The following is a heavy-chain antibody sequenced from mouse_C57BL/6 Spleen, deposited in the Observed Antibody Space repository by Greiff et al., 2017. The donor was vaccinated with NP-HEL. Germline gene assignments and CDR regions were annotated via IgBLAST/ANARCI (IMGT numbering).Heavy chain of an antibody. Sequence: QVQLKQPGAELVRPGSSVKLSCKASGYTFTSYWMHWVKQRPIQGLEWIGNIDPSDSETHYNQKFKDKATLTVDKSSSTAYMQLSSLTSEDSAVYYCARTPRLLRDWYFDVWGTGTTVTVSS. CDR1: GYTFTSYW. J-gene: IGHJ1*03. V-gene: IGHV1-52*01. CDR3: ARTPRLLRDWYFDV. D-gene: IGHD1-1*01. CDR2: IDPSDSET.